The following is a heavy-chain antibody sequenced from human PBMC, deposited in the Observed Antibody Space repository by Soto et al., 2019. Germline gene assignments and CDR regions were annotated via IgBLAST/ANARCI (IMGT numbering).Heavy chain of an antibody. CDR3: ARDTAMDYYYYMDV. V-gene: IGHV1-3*01. Sequence: QVQLVQSGAEVKKPGASVKVSCKASGYTFTSYAMHWVRQAPGQRLEWMGWINDGNGNTKYSQKFQGRVTITRDTSASTAYMELSSLRSEDTAVYYCARDTAMDYYYYMDVWGKGTTVTVSS. D-gene: IGHD5-18*01. CDR1: GYTFTSYA. CDR2: INDGNGNT. J-gene: IGHJ6*03.